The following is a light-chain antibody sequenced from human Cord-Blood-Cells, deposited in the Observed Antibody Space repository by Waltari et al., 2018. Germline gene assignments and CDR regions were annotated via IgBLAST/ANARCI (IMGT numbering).Light chain of an antibody. CDR2: EVS. Sequence: QSALTQPPPASGSPGQSVTISCTGTSSDVGGYNYVSWYQQHPRKAPKLMIYEVSKRPSGVPDRFSGSKSGNTASLTVSGLQAEDEADYYCSSYAGSNNVVFGGGTKLTVL. V-gene: IGLV2-8*01. CDR3: SSYAGSNNVV. J-gene: IGLJ2*01. CDR1: SSDVGGYNY.